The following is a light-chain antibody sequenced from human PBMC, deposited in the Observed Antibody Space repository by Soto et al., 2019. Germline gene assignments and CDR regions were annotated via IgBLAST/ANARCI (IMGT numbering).Light chain of an antibody. CDR1: SGDVGAYNY. V-gene: IGLV2-14*01. CDR2: DVS. CDR3: SSFTNTYSYV. Sequence: QPASVSGSPGQSITISCTGTSGDVGAYNYVSWYQQHPGKAPRLMIYDVSNRPSGASNRFSGSKSGNTASLTISGLQAEDEADYYCSSFTNTYSYVFGTGTKLTVL. J-gene: IGLJ1*01.